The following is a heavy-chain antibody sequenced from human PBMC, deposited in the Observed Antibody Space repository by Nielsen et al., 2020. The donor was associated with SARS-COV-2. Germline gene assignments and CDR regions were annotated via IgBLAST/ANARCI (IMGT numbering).Heavy chain of an antibody. V-gene: IGHV3-23*01. D-gene: IGHD5/OR15-5a*01. CDR3: AKGLRGPDAFDI. CDR2: ISGSGGST. J-gene: IGHJ3*02. CDR1: GLIFGTYA. Sequence: GESLKISCRASGLIFGTYAMSWVRQAPGKGLEWVSAISGSGGSTYYADSVKGRFTISRDNSKNTLYLQMNSLRAEDTAVYYCAKGLRGPDAFDIWGQGTMVTVSS.